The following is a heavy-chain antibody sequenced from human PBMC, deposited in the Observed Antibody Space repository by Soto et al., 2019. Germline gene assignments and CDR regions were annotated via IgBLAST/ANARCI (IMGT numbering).Heavy chain of an antibody. J-gene: IGHJ5*02. CDR3: ATDKGDFTFGP. CDR2: ISANTGDT. Sequence: QVQLAQSGAEVKKPGASITVSCKASGYSFSTNGVSWVRQAPGQGLEWMGWISANTGDTLYAEKFEDRITLTADTPTTTAYMELRSLGPDDTATYFCATDKGDFTFGPWGQGTLITVSS. D-gene: IGHD3-3*01. CDR1: GYSFSTNG. V-gene: IGHV1-18*04.